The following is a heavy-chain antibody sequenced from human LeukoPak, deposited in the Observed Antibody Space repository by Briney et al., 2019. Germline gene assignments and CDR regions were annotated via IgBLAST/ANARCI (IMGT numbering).Heavy chain of an antibody. CDR3: TTDHDTSSWTFIY. Sequence: PGGSLRLSCAASGFTFSDYFMSWIRQAPGKGLEWVSYISSSTYTNYADSVKGRFTISRDNAKNSLYLQMNSLRAEDTAVYYCTTDHDTSSWTFIYWGQGTLVTVSS. CDR1: GFTFSDYF. V-gene: IGHV3-11*05. J-gene: IGHJ4*02. D-gene: IGHD6-13*01. CDR2: ISSSTYT.